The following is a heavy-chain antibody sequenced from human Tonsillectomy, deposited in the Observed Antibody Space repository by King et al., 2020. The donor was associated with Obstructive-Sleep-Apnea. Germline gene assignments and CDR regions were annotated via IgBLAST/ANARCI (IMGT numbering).Heavy chain of an antibody. CDR3: ARREGAAAVDY. V-gene: IGHV5-51*01. CDR1: GYKFASYW. Sequence: QLVQSGPEVKKTRESLKISCKGFGYKFASYWIGWVRRVPGKGLEWMGTIFPGDSDTRYSPSFQGQVTISVDRSINTAYLQWSSLKASDSGIYFCARREGAAAVDYWGQGTLVTV. J-gene: IGHJ4*02. CDR2: IFPGDSDT. D-gene: IGHD6-25*01.